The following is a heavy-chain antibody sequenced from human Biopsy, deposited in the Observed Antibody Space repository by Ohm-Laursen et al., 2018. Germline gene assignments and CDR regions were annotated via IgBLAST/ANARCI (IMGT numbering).Heavy chain of an antibody. CDR2: IDPNSDDT. Sequence: ASVKVSRKASGYTFTGHSCHWVRQAPGQRLEWVGRIDPNSDDTKYAQKFQGRIAMTTDTSITTAYLEVSSLTSDDAAVYFCARASAYGVFDVWGQGTIVTVSS. J-gene: IGHJ3*01. CDR3: ARASAYGVFDV. D-gene: IGHD4/OR15-4a*01. CDR1: GYTFTGHS. V-gene: IGHV1-2*06.